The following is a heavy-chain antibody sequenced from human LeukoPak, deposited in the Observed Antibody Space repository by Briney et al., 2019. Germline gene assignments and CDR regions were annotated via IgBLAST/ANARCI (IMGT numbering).Heavy chain of an antibody. V-gene: IGHV3-7*01. J-gene: IGHJ4*02. CDR3: VRDYSGGWNDY. CDR1: GFTFTKHW. Sequence: PGGSLRLSCAATGFTFTKHWMSWVRQTLGKGLECVGKIREDGNEKHYVDSVKGRFTISRDNAKNSLFLQMNNLRVDDTAVYYCVRDYSGGWNDYWSQGTLVTVSS. D-gene: IGHD1-26*01. CDR2: IREDGNEK.